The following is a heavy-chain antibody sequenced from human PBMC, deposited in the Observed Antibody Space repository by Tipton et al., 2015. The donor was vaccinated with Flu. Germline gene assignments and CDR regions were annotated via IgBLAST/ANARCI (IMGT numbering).Heavy chain of an antibody. V-gene: IGHV4-39*01. CDR1: GGSISSSSYY. D-gene: IGHD3-10*01. CDR2: IYYSGST. Sequence: LRLSCTVSGGSISSSSYYWGWIRQPPGKGLEWIGSIYYSGSTYYNPSLKSRVTISVDTSKNQFSLKLSSVTAADTAVYYCARLFRVWFGERWDDYWGQGTLVTVSS. J-gene: IGHJ4*02. CDR3: ARLFRVWFGERWDDY.